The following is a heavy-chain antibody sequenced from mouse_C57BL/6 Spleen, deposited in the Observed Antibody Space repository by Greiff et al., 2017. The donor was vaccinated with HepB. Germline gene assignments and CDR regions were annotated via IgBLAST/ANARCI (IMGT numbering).Heavy chain of an antibody. V-gene: IGHV1-50*01. CDR2: IDPSDSYT. Sequence: QVQLQQPGAELVKPGASVKLSCKASGYTFTSYWMQWVKQRPGQGLEWIGEIDPSDSYTNYNQKFKGKATLTVDTSSSTAYMPLSSLTSEDSAVYYCAREGGQLRPLDYWGQGTTLTVSS. CDR3: AREGGQLRPLDY. J-gene: IGHJ2*01. D-gene: IGHD3-2*02. CDR1: GYTFTSYW.